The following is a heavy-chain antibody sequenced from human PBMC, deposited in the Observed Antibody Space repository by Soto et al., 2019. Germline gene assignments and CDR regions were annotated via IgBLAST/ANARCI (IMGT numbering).Heavy chain of an antibody. D-gene: IGHD6-19*01. Sequence: PSETLSLTCSVSGGSISNYYWSWVRQSPGKGLEWIGYVYNSGSTNYTPSLRSRVTMSVDTSKNHFSLSLTSVTAADTAVYYCARYQLNSGWYDYFDYWGQGTLVTVSS. J-gene: IGHJ4*02. CDR2: VYNSGST. CDR1: GGSISNYY. V-gene: IGHV4-59*01. CDR3: ARYQLNSGWYDYFDY.